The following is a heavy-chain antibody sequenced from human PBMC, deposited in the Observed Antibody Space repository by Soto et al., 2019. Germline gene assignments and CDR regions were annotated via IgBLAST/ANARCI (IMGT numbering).Heavy chain of an antibody. Sequence: QVQLQESGPGLVKPSETLSLTCIVSGASISGYYWSRIRQPAGKGLEWIGRVYTHGSTSYNPSLKSRVTMSLDTSKNRFSLRLSSVTAADTAVYYCARDSLGITAAGHYWGQGTLVTVSS. V-gene: IGHV4-4*07. J-gene: IGHJ4*02. D-gene: IGHD3-16*01. CDR1: GASISGYY. CDR2: VYTHGST. CDR3: ARDSLGITAAGHY.